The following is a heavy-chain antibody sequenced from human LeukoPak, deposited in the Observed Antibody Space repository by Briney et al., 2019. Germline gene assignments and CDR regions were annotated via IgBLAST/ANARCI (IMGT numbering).Heavy chain of an antibody. CDR2: ISSSGSTI. Sequence: AGGSLRLSCAASGFTFSDYYMSWIRQAPGKGLEWVSYISSSGSTIYYADSVKGRFTTSRDNAKNSLYLQMNSLRAEDTAVYYCARAQGGRDIVVVPAAISNYYGMDVWGQGTTVTVSS. V-gene: IGHV3-11*01. CDR1: GFTFSDYY. D-gene: IGHD2-2*02. J-gene: IGHJ6*02. CDR3: ARAQGGRDIVVVPAAISNYYGMDV.